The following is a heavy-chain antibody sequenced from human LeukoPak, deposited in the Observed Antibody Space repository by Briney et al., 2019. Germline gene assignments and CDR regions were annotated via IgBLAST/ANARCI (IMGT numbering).Heavy chain of an antibody. CDR3: AKGVYGSGSPFDY. J-gene: IGHJ4*02. CDR2: ISGSGGST. CDR1: GFTFSSYA. Sequence: GGSLRLSCAASGFTFSSYAMSWVRQAPGKGLEWVSAISGSGGSTYHADSVKGRFTISGDNSKNTLYLQMNSLRAEDTAVYYCAKGVYGSGSPFDYWGQGTLVTVSS. V-gene: IGHV3-23*01. D-gene: IGHD3-10*01.